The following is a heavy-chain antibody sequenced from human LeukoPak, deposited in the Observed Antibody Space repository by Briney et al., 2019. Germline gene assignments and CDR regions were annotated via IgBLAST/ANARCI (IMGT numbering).Heavy chain of an antibody. V-gene: IGHV4-38-2*02. J-gene: IGHJ3*02. D-gene: IGHD1-7*01. CDR1: GYSISSGYY. CDR2: LSHGGTT. Sequence: PSETLSLTCDVSGYSISSGYYWGWTRQPPGKGLEWIGSLSHGGTTFYNPSLKSRVTMSVDTSRSQFSLNLASVTAADTAIYYCARDGTATSGDAFNIWGQGTTVIVSS. CDR3: ARDGTATSGDAFNI.